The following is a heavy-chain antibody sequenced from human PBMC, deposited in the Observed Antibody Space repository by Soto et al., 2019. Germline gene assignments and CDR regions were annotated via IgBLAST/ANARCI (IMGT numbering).Heavy chain of an antibody. Sequence: QVQLVESGGGVVQPGRSLRLSCAASGFTFSSYGMHWVRQAPGKGLEWVAVISYDGSNKYYADSVKGRFTISRDNSKNPLYLQMNSLRAEDTAVYYCAKGGEYSSGWYGAHWGQGTLVTVSS. D-gene: IGHD6-19*01. V-gene: IGHV3-30*18. CDR2: ISYDGSNK. CDR1: GFTFSSYG. J-gene: IGHJ4*02. CDR3: AKGGEYSSGWYGAH.